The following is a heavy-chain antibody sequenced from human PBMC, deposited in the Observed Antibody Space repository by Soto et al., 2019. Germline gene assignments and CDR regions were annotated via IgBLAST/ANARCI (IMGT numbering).Heavy chain of an antibody. CDR3: AREYSSSSSWFDP. V-gene: IGHV4-61*01. D-gene: IGHD6-6*01. CDR2: IYYSGST. J-gene: IGHJ5*02. CDR1: GGSVSSGSYY. Sequence: PSETLSLTCTVSGGSVSSGSYYWSWIRQPPGKGLEWIGYIYYSGSTNYSPSLKSRVTISVDTSKNQFSLKLSSVTAADTAVYYCAREYSSSSSWFDPWGQGTLVTVSS.